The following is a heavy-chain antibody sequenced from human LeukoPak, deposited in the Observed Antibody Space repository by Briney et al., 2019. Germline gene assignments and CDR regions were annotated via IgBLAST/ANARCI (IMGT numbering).Heavy chain of an antibody. CDR2: IYYSGST. CDR3: ARLDRVAVAGRLYYFDY. V-gene: IGHV4-39*01. Sequence: PSETLSLTCTVSGGSISSSSYYWGWIRQPPGKGLEWIGSIYYSGSTYYNPSLKSRVTISVDTSKNQFSLKLSSVTAADTAVYYCARLDRVAVAGRLYYFDYWGQGNLVTVSS. D-gene: IGHD6-19*01. J-gene: IGHJ4*02. CDR1: GGSISSSSYY.